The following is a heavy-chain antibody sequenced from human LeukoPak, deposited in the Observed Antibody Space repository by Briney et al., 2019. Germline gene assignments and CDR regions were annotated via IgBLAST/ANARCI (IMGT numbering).Heavy chain of an antibody. CDR2: ISAYNGNT. CDR3: ARVVSAVGPDRFDY. CDR1: GYTFTSYG. Sequence: GASVKVSCKASGYTFTSYGISWVRQAPGQGLEWMGWISAYNGNTNYAQKLQGRVTMTTDTSTSTAYMELRSLRSDDTAVYYCARVVSAVGPDRFDYWGQGTLVTVSS. J-gene: IGHJ4*02. V-gene: IGHV1-18*01. D-gene: IGHD3-22*01.